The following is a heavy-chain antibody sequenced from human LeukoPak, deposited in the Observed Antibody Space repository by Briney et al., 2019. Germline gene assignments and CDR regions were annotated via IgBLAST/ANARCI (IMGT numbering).Heavy chain of an antibody. V-gene: IGHV1-69*04. CDR2: IIPILGIA. CDR1: GGTFSSYA. D-gene: IGHD3-22*01. CDR3: ASGGGSSGYYTYYFDY. J-gene: IGHJ4*02. Sequence: SVKVSCKASGGTFSSYAISWVRQAPGQGLEWMGRIIPILGIANYAQKFQGRVTITADKSTSTAYMELSSLRSEDTAVYYCASGGGSSGYYTYYFDYWGQGTLVTVSS.